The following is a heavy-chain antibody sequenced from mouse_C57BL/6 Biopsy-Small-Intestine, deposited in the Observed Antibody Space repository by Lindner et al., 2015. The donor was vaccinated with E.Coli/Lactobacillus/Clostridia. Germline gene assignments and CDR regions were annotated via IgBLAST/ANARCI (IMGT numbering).Heavy chain of an antibody. V-gene: IGHV1-84*02. Sequence: SVKVSCKASGYTFTNYAIHWVRQAPGQRLEWTGWVNAGNGNIMYSQKFQGRVTFTTDTSANTAYMELSSPEDTAVYYCARIGWGVLAPEDPDYWGQGTLVTVSS. J-gene: IGHJ4*01. CDR2: VNAGNGNI. CDR1: GYTFTNYA. D-gene: IGHD2-14*01. CDR3: ARIGWGVLAPEDPDY.